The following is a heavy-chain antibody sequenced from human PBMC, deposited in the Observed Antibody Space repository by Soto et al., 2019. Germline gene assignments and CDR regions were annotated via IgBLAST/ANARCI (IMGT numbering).Heavy chain of an antibody. CDR2: INHSGST. V-gene: IGHV4-34*01. Sequence: QVQLQQWGAGLLKPSETLSLTCAVYGGSFSGYYWSWIRQPPGKGLEWIGEINHSGSTNYNPSLKSRVTISEDTSKNQFSLKLSSVTAADTAVYYCARGWLAVAGTGWFDPWGQGTLVTVSS. CDR3: ARGWLAVAGTGWFDP. J-gene: IGHJ5*02. D-gene: IGHD6-19*01. CDR1: GGSFSGYY.